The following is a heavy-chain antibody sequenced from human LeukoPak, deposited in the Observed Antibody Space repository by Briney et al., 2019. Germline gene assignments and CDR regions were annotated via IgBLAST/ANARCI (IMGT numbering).Heavy chain of an antibody. Sequence: GGSLRLSCAASGFTVSSNYMSWVRQAPGKGLEWVSSISSSSSYIYYADSVKGRFTISRDNAKNSLYLQTNSLRAEDTAVYYCARDWVAAAGREGVYYFDYWGQGTLVTVSS. J-gene: IGHJ4*02. CDR2: ISSSSSYI. D-gene: IGHD6-13*01. V-gene: IGHV3-21*01. CDR1: GFTVSSNY. CDR3: ARDWVAAAGREGVYYFDY.